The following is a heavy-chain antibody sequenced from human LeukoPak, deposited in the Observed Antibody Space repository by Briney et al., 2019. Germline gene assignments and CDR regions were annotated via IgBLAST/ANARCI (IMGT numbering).Heavy chain of an antibody. J-gene: IGHJ3*02. CDR2: ISSSSSYI. V-gene: IGHV3-21*01. CDR3: ASSYDYVWGKFIGAFDI. Sequence: GGSLRLSCAASGFTFSSYSMNWVRQAPGKGLERVSSISSSSSYIYYADSVKGRFTISRDNAKNSLYLQMNSLRAEDTAVYYCASSYDYVWGKFIGAFDIWGQGTMVTVSS. D-gene: IGHD3-16*01. CDR1: GFTFSSYS.